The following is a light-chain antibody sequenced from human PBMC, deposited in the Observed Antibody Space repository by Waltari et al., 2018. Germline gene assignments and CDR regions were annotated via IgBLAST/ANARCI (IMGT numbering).Light chain of an antibody. CDR1: SSDIGAYNY. Sequence: QSALTQPASVSGSPGQSITISCTGTSSDIGAYNYVSWYQQHPGKAPKFMIYDVSKRPSGVSNRFSGSKSGNTASLSISGLQAEDEADYYCNSYTTSRTLVFGGGTKLTVL. V-gene: IGLV2-14*03. J-gene: IGLJ2*01. CDR3: NSYTTSRTLV. CDR2: DVS.